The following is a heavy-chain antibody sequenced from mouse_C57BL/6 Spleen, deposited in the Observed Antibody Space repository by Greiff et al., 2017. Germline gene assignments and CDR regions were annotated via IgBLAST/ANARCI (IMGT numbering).Heavy chain of an antibody. Sequence: VQLKESVAELVRPGASVKLSCTASGFNIKNTYMHWVKQRPEQGLEWIGRIDPANGNTKYAPKFQGKATITADTSSNTAYLQLSSLTSEDTAIYYCARSDYYGSGGYFDYWCQGTTLTVSS. CDR3: ARSDYYGSGGYFDY. CDR2: IDPANGNT. CDR1: GFNIKNTY. D-gene: IGHD1-1*01. V-gene: IGHV14-3*01. J-gene: IGHJ2*01.